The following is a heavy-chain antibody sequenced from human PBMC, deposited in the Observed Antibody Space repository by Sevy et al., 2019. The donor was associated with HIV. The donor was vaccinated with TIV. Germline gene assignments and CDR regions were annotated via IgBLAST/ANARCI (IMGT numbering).Heavy chain of an antibody. Sequence: ALRLSCAASGFSLSRYSMNWVRQAPGKGLEWVSGLNWDSGSVAYADSVKGRFTISRDNAKNALFLQMNSLRAEDTALYYCAKDIGATGIAVVANWGQGIQVTVSS. CDR1: GFSLSRYS. D-gene: IGHD6-19*01. CDR3: AKDIGATGIAVVAN. J-gene: IGHJ4*02. V-gene: IGHV3-9*01. CDR2: LNWDSGSV.